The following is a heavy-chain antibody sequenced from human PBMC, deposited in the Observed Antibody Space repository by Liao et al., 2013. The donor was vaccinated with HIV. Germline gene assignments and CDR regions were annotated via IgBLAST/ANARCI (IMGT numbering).Heavy chain of an antibody. V-gene: IGHV4-61*02. Sequence: QVQLQESGPGLVKPSQTLSLTCTVSGGSISSGSYFWSWIRQPAGKGLEWIGRVYTSGSTHYNPSLKSRVTILVDTSKNQFSLRLSSVTAADTAVYYCASTLREAYFDYWGQGTLVTVSS. CDR1: GGSISSGSYF. D-gene: IGHD3-16*01. J-gene: IGHJ4*02. CDR3: ASTLREAYFDY. CDR2: VYTSGST.